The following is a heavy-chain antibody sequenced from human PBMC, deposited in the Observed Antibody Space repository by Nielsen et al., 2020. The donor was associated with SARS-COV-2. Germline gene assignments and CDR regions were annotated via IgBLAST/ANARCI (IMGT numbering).Heavy chain of an antibody. D-gene: IGHD3-22*01. J-gene: IGHJ4*02. Sequence: GESLKISCAASGFTFSSYSMNWVRQAPGKGLEWVSYISSSSSTIYYADSVKGRFTISRDNAKNSLYLQMNSLRDEDTAVYYCARDVVDITDYYDSSGYYISYWGQGTLVTVSS. V-gene: IGHV3-48*02. CDR3: ARDVVDITDYYDSSGYYISY. CDR2: ISSSSSTI. CDR1: GFTFSSYS.